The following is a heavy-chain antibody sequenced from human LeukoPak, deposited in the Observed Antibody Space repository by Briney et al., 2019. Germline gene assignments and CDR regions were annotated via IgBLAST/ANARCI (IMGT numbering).Heavy chain of an antibody. D-gene: IGHD4-23*01. V-gene: IGHV3-30*02. J-gene: IGHJ4*02. Sequence: PGGSLRLSCAASGFTFSSYGMHWVRQARGKGLEWVAFIRYDGSNKYYADSVKGRFTISRDNSKNTLYLQMNSLRAEDTAVYYCAKEMDTVVTRDYFDYWGQGTLVTVSS. CDR1: GFTFSSYG. CDR2: IRYDGSNK. CDR3: AKEMDTVVTRDYFDY.